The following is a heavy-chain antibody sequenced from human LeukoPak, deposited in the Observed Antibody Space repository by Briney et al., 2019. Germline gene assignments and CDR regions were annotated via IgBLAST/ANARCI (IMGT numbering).Heavy chain of an antibody. CDR1: GGTFSSYA. J-gene: IGHJ5*02. CDR3: AREETNTLDTLSVNWFDP. Sequence: GSSVKVSCKASGGTFSSYAISWVRQAPGQGLEWMGGIIPIFGTANYAQKFQGRVTITADESTSTAYMELSSLRSEDTAVYYCAREETNTLDTLSVNWFDPWGQGTLVTVSS. V-gene: IGHV1-69*01. D-gene: IGHD5-18*01. CDR2: IIPIFGTA.